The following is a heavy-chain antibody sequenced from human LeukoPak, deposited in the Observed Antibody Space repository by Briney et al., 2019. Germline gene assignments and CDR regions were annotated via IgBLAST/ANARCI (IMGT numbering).Heavy chain of an antibody. Sequence: GGSLKLSCAASGFTFRGSSMNGVRRAPGKGVEWVSSITSRGDYIYYAASLKGRFTISRDNATNSLYLQMNSLRAEDTAMYYCASPGVVVAATRLAAFHIWGQGTMVTVSS. V-gene: IGHV3-21*01. D-gene: IGHD2-15*01. CDR2: ITSRGDYI. J-gene: IGHJ3*02. CDR3: ASPGVVVAATRLAAFHI. CDR1: GFTFRGSS.